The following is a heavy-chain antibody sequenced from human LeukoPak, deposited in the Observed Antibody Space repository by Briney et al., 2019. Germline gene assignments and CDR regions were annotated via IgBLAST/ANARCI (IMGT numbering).Heavy chain of an antibody. D-gene: IGHD3-22*01. CDR1: GFTFSSYS. CDR2: ISGSGSYI. CDR3: ARGKFDSSGYYIDY. Sequence: GGSLRLSCAASGFTFSSYSMNWVRQAPGKGLEWVSAISGSGSYISYADSMKGRFTISRDSAKNSVYLQMNSLRSEDTAAYYCARGKFDSSGYYIDYWGQGTLVTVSS. V-gene: IGHV3-21*06. J-gene: IGHJ4*02.